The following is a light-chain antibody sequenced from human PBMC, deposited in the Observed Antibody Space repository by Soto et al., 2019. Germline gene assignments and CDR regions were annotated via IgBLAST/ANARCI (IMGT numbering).Light chain of an antibody. CDR3: QQYNNWPRALT. CDR1: QSVSSS. Sequence: EIVMTRSPATLSVSPGERATLSCRASQSVSSSLAWYQQKPGQAPRLLIYGASNRATGIPARFSGSGSGTDFTLTISSLQSEDFAVYYCQQYNNWPRALTFDGATKVEIK. J-gene: IGKJ4*01. V-gene: IGKV3-15*01. CDR2: GAS.